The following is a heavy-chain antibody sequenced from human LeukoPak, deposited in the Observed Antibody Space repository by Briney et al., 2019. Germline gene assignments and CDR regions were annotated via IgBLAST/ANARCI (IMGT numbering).Heavy chain of an antibody. CDR3: ARGGYYDSSGYFFDDFDY. D-gene: IGHD3-22*01. Sequence: GASVKVSCKASGYTFTGYYMHWVRQAPGQGLEWMGIINPSGGSTSYAQKFQGRVTMTRDTSTSTVYMELSSLRSEDTAVYYCARGGYYDSSGYFFDDFDYWGQGTLVTVSS. J-gene: IGHJ4*02. CDR1: GYTFTGYY. V-gene: IGHV1-46*01. CDR2: INPSGGST.